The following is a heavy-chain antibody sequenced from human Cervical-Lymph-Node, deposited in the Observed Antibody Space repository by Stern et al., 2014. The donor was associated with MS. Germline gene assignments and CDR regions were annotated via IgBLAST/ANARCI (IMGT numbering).Heavy chain of an antibody. V-gene: IGHV4-61*02. Sequence: QVQLQESGPGLVKPSQTLSLTCTVSGGSVGSGSYDWSWIRQPAGKGLGWIGRIYTTGSTYYNPSLKSRVSISIDTSKNQFSLKLPSVTAADTAVYYCARDKEDTNMAFRYFDNWGQGTLVTVSS. CDR2: IYTTGST. J-gene: IGHJ4*02. CDR3: ARDKEDTNMAFRYFDN. CDR1: GGSVGSGSYD. D-gene: IGHD5-18*01.